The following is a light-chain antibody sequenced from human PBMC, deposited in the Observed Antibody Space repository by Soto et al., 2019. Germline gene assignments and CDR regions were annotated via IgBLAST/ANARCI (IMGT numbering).Light chain of an antibody. Sequence: DIQMTQSPSTVSATVGDRVIITCRASQSISSWLAWYQQKPGKAPKLLIYDASSLESGVPSRFSGSGSGTEFTLTISSLQPDDFATYYCQQYNSYPWTFGQGTKVDI. CDR3: QQYNSYPWT. J-gene: IGKJ1*01. CDR2: DAS. V-gene: IGKV1-5*01. CDR1: QSISSW.